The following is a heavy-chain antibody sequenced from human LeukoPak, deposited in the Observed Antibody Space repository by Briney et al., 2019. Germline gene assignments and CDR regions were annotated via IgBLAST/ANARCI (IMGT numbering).Heavy chain of an antibody. Sequence: ASVKVSCKASTNTFTGYYIHWVRQAPGQGLEWMGWINPNSGGTNYAQKLQGRVTMTTDTSTSTAYMELRSLRSDDTAVYYCARTDYDILTGYDYYYMDVWGKGTTVTISS. D-gene: IGHD3-9*01. V-gene: IGHV1-2*02. CDR3: ARTDYDILTGYDYYYMDV. CDR2: INPNSGGT. J-gene: IGHJ6*03. CDR1: TNTFTGYY.